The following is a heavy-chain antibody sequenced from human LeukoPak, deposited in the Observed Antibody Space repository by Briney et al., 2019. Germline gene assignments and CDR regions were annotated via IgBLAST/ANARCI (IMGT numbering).Heavy chain of an antibody. Sequence: SQTLSLTCAISGDSVSSNSAAWNWIRQSPSRGLEWLGRTYYRSKWYNDYAVSVKSRITINPDTSKNQFSLQLNSVTPEDTAVYYCASGQWLENYYYYYGMDVWGQGTTVTVSS. CDR1: GDSVSSNSAA. CDR3: ASGQWLENYYYYYGMDV. J-gene: IGHJ6*02. D-gene: IGHD6-19*01. V-gene: IGHV6-1*01. CDR2: TYYRSKWYN.